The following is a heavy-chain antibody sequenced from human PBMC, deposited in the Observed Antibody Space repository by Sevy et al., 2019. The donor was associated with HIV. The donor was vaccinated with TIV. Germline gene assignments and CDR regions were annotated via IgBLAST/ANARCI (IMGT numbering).Heavy chain of an antibody. J-gene: IGHJ4*02. CDR2: INHSGST. Sequence: SETLSLTCVVYGGSFSGYYWSWIRQPPGKGLEWIGEINHSGSTNYNPSLKSRVTISADTSKNQFSLKLSSVTAADTAVYYCATRRGHLSFDYWGQGTLVTGSS. CDR3: ATRRGHLSFDY. CDR1: GGSFSGYY. V-gene: IGHV4-34*01.